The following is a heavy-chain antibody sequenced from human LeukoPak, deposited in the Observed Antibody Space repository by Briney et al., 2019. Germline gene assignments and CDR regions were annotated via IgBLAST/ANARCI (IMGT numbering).Heavy chain of an antibody. D-gene: IGHD6-13*01. V-gene: IGHV3-11*01. CDR1: GFTFSDYY. CDR2: ISSSGSTI. Sequence: GGSLRLSCAASGFTFSDYYMGWIRQAPGKGLEWVSYISSSGSTIYYADSVKGRFTISRDNARNSLYLQMNSLRAEDTAVYYCARDARSSSCGYWGQGTLVTVSS. CDR3: ARDARSSSCGY. J-gene: IGHJ4*02.